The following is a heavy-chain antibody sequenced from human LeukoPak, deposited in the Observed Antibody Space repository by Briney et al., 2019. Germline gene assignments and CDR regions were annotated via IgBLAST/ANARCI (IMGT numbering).Heavy chain of an antibody. CDR3: ARRKWQAITVVRGKMASWFDP. CDR1: GGSISRGSYN. J-gene: IGHJ5*02. Sequence: PSETLSLTCTVSGGSISRGSYNWTWIRQSAGKGLEWIGEINHSKSTNYNPSLKSRVTISVDTSKNQFSLKLSSVTAADTAVYYCARRKWQAITVVRGKMASWFDPWGQGTLVTVSS. D-gene: IGHD3-10*01. V-gene: IGHV4-61*10. CDR2: INHSKST.